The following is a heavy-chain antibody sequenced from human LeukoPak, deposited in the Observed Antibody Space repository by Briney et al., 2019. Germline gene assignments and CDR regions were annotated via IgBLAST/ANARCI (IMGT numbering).Heavy chain of an antibody. J-gene: IGHJ4*02. Sequence: GGSLRLSCAVSGFTFSDYSMNWVRQAPGKGLEWISYISSSGRSIYYADSVKGRFTISRDNAKKSLWLQMNNLRVEDTAVYYCARERDISGYTPDFWGQGTLVTVSS. V-gene: IGHV3-48*01. D-gene: IGHD3-22*01. CDR1: GFTFSDYS. CDR2: ISSSGRSI. CDR3: ARERDISGYTPDF.